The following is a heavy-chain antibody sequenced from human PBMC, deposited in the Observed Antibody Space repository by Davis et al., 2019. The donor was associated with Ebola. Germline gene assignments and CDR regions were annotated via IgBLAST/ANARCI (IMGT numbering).Heavy chain of an antibody. D-gene: IGHD6-19*01. Sequence: GESLKISCAASGFTFSSYGMHWVRQAPGKGLEWVAVIWYDGSNKYYADSVKGRFTISRDNSKNTLYLQMNSLRAEDTAVYYCARFSSGWLDYWGQGTLVTVTS. CDR2: IWYDGSNK. CDR3: ARFSSGWLDY. V-gene: IGHV3-33*01. CDR1: GFTFSSYG. J-gene: IGHJ4*02.